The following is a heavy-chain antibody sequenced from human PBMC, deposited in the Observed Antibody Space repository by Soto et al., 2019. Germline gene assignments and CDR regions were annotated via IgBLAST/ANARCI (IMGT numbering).Heavy chain of an antibody. CDR2: ISYDGSNK. CDR3: ARDLNYAFDI. V-gene: IGHV3-30*03. CDR1: GFTFSSYA. Sequence: GGSLRLSCAASGFTFSSYAIHWVRQAPGKGLEWVAVISYDGSNKYYADSVKGRFTISSDNAKNSLYLLMSSLRAEDTAVYYCARDLNYAFDIWGQGAMVT. J-gene: IGHJ3*02.